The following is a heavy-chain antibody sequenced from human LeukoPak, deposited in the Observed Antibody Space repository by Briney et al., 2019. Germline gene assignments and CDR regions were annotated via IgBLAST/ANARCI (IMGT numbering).Heavy chain of an antibody. J-gene: IGHJ4*02. CDR1: GGSLSGYY. Sequence: SETLSLTCAVYGGSLSGYYWSWIRQPPGKGLEWIGEINHSGSTNYNPSLKSRVTISLDTSKNQFSLKLSSVTAADTAVYYCARGHSSGYYLDYWGQGTLVTVSS. CDR3: ARGHSSGYYLDY. V-gene: IGHV4-34*01. D-gene: IGHD3-22*01. CDR2: INHSGST.